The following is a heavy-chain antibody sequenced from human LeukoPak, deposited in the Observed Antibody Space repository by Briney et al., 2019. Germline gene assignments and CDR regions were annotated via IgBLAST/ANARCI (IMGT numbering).Heavy chain of an antibody. CDR2: ISYDGSNK. Sequence: GGSLRLSCAASGFTFSSYGMHWVRQAPGKGLEWVAVISYDGSNKYYADSVKGRFTISRDNSKNTLYLQMNSLRAEDTAVYYCAKDTSSEYSSLSWFDSWGQGTLVTVSS. J-gene: IGHJ5*01. D-gene: IGHD3-22*01. CDR1: GFTFSSYG. CDR3: AKDTSSEYSSLSWFDS. V-gene: IGHV3-30*18.